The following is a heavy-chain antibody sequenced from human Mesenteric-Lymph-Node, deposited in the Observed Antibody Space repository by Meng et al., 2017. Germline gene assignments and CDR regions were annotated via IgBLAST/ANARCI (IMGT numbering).Heavy chain of an antibody. J-gene: IGHJ4*02. Sequence: ASVKVSCKASGYTFTSYGISWVRQAPGQGLEWMGWISAYNGNTNYAQKLQGRVTMTTDTSTSTAYMELRSLRSDDTAVYYCARDPTSHLFGNTAYSGVMDHWGQGTLVTVSS. CDR2: ISAYNGNT. V-gene: IGHV1-18*01. CDR3: ARDPTSHLFGNTAYSGVMDH. D-gene: IGHD3-16*01. CDR1: GYTFTSYG.